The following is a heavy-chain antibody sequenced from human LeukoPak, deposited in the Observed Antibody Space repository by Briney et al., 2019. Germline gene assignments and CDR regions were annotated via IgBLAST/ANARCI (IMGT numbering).Heavy chain of an antibody. J-gene: IGHJ2*01. V-gene: IGHV3-53*01. D-gene: IGHD3-3*02. Sequence: GGSLRLSCEVSGFTVSSNHMSWVRQASGKGLEWVSVFYSGGDTHYADSVKGRFTISRDNSKNTLYLQMNSLRAKDTAVYYCARDSTGYWYFDLWGRGTLVSVSS. CDR3: ARDSTGYWYFDL. CDR2: FYSGGDT. CDR1: GFTVSSNH.